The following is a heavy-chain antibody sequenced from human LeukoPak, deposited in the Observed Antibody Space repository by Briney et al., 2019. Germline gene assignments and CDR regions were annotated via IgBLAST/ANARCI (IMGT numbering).Heavy chain of an antibody. CDR3: ATGVTNDY. D-gene: IGHD4-17*01. J-gene: IGHJ4*02. Sequence: PGGSLRLSCAPSGFSFSDAGMTWVRQAPGKGLEWVGRINSKTEGGTIDYAAPVKGRFTISRDDSKNTLYLQMNSLKTDDTAVYYCATGVTNDYWGQGTLVTVSS. V-gene: IGHV3-15*01. CDR2: INSKTEGGTI. CDR1: GFSFSDAG.